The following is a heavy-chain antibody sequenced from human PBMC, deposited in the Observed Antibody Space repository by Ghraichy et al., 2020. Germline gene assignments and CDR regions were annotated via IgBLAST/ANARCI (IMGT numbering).Heavy chain of an antibody. Sequence: SETLSLTCTVSGGSITSYYWSWIRQPPGKGLEWIGYIYYSGSTNYNPSLKSRVTISVDTSKNQFSLILTSVTAADTAVYYCARGPTRYYFDYWGQGTLVTVSS. V-gene: IGHV4-59*01. J-gene: IGHJ4*02. D-gene: IGHD4-11*01. CDR2: IYYSGST. CDR3: ARGPTRYYFDY. CDR1: GGSITSYY.